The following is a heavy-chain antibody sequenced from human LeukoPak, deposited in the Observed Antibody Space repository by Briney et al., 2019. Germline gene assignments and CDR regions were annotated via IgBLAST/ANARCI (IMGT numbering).Heavy chain of an antibody. CDR3: ATVGIAAAGTGYYYYMDV. D-gene: IGHD6-13*01. J-gene: IGHJ6*03. V-gene: IGHV1-18*01. CDR2: ISAYNGNT. Sequence: ASVKVSCKASGYTFTSYGISWVRQAPGQGLEWMGWISAYNGNTNYAQKLQGRVTMTTDTSTSTAYMELRSLRSDDTAVYYCATVGIAAAGTGYYYYMDVWGKGTTVTASS. CDR1: GYTFTSYG.